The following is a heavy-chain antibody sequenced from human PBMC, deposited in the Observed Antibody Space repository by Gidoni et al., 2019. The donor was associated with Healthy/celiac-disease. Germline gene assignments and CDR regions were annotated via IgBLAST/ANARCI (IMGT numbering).Heavy chain of an antibody. CDR2: ISDDGSNK. D-gene: IGHD3-10*01. CDR1: GFTFSSYA. CDR3: ARDLGSGSYYYFDY. J-gene: IGHJ4*02. Sequence: QVQLVESGGVVVQPGRSVRLSCAASGFTFSSYAMHWVRQAPGKGLEWVAFISDDGSNKYYADSVKGRFTISRDNSKNTLYLQMNSLRAEDTAVYYCARDLGSGSYYYFDYWGQGTLVTVSS. V-gene: IGHV3-30-3*01.